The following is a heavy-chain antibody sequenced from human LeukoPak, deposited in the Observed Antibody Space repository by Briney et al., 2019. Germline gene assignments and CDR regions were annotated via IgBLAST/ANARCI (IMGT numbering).Heavy chain of an antibody. D-gene: IGHD3-3*01. CDR3: ARGPLQYYDFWSGYLHY. Sequence: SETLSLTCTVSGGSISSYYWSWIRQPPGKGLEWIGYIYYSGSTNYNPSLKSRVTISVDTSKNQFSLKLSSVTAADTAVYYCARGPLQYYDFWSGYLHYWGQGTLVTVSS. CDR2: IYYSGST. V-gene: IGHV4-59*12. J-gene: IGHJ4*02. CDR1: GGSISSYY.